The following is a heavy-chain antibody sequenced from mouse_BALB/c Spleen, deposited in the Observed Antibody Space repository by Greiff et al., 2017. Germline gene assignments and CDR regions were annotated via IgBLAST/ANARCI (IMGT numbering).Heavy chain of an antibody. CDR1: GFTFSSFG. Sequence: DVKLVESGGGLVQPGGSRKLSCAASGFTFSSFGMHWVRQAPEKGLEWVAYISSGSSTIYYADTVKGRFTISRDNPKNTLFLQMTSLRSEDTAMYYCAYYGYSYAMDYWGQGTSVTVSS. J-gene: IGHJ4*01. V-gene: IGHV5-17*02. CDR2: ISSGSSTI. D-gene: IGHD1-2*01. CDR3: AYYGYSYAMDY.